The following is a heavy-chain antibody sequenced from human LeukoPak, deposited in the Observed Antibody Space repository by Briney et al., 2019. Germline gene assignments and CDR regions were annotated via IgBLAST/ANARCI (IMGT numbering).Heavy chain of an antibody. J-gene: IGHJ1*01. CDR2: TYYRSKWYN. CDR3: ARESSSWYGYFHH. V-gene: IGHV6-1*01. D-gene: IGHD6-13*01. CDR1: GDSVSSNSAA. Sequence: SQTLSLTCVLSGDSVSSNSAAWNWIRQSPSRGLEWLGRTYYRSKWYNDYALSVKSRININPDTSKNPFSLQLNYVAPEETAVYYCARESSSWYGYFHHWGQGTLVTVSS.